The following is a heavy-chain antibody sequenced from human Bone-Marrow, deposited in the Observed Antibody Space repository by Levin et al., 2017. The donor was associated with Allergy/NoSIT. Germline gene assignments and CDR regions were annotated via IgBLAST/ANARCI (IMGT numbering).Heavy chain of an antibody. V-gene: IGHV1-18*01. J-gene: IGHJ4*02. D-gene: IGHD2-2*02. CDR3: ARVPLEYQLLYLMDF. CDR1: GYSFTSYG. CDR2: ISGYNGHT. Sequence: ASVKVSCKASGYSFTSYGFSWVRQAPGQGLECMGWISGYNGHTDYAQRFQDRVTMTIDSSTTTAYMELKSLTSDDTAVYYCARVPLEYQLLYLMDFWGQGTQVTVSS.